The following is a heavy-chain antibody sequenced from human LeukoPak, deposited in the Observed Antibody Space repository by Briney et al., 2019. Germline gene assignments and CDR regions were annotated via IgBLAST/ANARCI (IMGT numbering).Heavy chain of an antibody. CDR2: IYYSGST. CDR1: GGSISSYY. CDR3: ARDGRISGYHYYTDAFDI. J-gene: IGHJ3*02. D-gene: IGHD3-22*01. Sequence: SETLSLTCTVSGGSISSYYWSWIRQPPGKGLEWIGYIYYSGSTNYNPSLKSRVTISVDTSKNQFSLKLSSVTAADTAVYYCARDGRISGYHYYTDAFDIWGQGTMVTVSS. V-gene: IGHV4-59*01.